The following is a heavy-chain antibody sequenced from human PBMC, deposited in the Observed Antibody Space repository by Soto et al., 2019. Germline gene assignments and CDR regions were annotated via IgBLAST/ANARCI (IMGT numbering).Heavy chain of an antibody. D-gene: IGHD3-22*01. J-gene: IGHJ4*02. CDR1: GFTFSSYG. Sequence: QVQLVESGGGVVQPGRSLRLSCAVSGFTFSSYGMNWVRQAPGKGLEWVAAIYYDGSNKYYADSVRGRFTISRDNFKNTLYLHMNRLRAEDTTVYYCARDSKDESSGYYAGFDYWGQGTLVTVSS. CDR3: ARDSKDESSGYYAGFDY. V-gene: IGHV3-33*01. CDR2: IYYDGSNK.